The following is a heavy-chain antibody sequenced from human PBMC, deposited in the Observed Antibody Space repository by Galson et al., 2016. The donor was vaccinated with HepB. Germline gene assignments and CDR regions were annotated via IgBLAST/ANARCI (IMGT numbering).Heavy chain of an antibody. CDR3: ARDQHGNYLAY. D-gene: IGHD1-26*01. V-gene: IGHV4-61*01. CDR2: IQYSGTT. Sequence: ETLSPTCNVSGRSVISDHYFWSWIRHPPGKGLEWIGFIQYSGTTNCNASLSSRVTLSIDTSKNQFALKLSSVTAADTAIYYCARDQHGNYLAYWGLGALVAVSS. CDR1: GRSVISDHYF. J-gene: IGHJ4*02.